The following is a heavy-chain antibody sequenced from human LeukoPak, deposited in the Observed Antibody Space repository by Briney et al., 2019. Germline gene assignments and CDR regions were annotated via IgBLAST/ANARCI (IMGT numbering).Heavy chain of an antibody. CDR2: ISSSSTYI. CDR1: GFIFSSYP. Sequence: PGGSLRLSCAASGFIFSSYPMSWVRKAPGKGLEWVSSISSSSTYIYYADSVKGRFTISRDNAKKSLYLQMSSLRAEDTAVYYCARIPLRFLEWLAFDPWGQGTLVTVSS. V-gene: IGHV3-21*01. D-gene: IGHD3-3*01. J-gene: IGHJ5*02. CDR3: ARIPLRFLEWLAFDP.